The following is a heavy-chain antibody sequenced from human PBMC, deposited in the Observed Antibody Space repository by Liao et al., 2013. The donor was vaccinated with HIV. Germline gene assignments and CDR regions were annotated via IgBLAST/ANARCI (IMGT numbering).Heavy chain of an antibody. CDR1: GGSISSYY. CDR3: ARDRGVVGVASPYDAFDI. V-gene: IGHV4-4*07. D-gene: IGHD2-15*01. Sequence: QVQLQESGPGLVKPSETLSLTCTVSGGSISSYYWSWIRQPAGKGLEWIGRIYTSGSTNYNPSLKSRVTMSVDTSKNQFSLKLSSVTAADTAVYYCARDRGVVGVASPYDAFDIWGQGTMVTVSS. CDR2: IYTSGST. J-gene: IGHJ3*02.